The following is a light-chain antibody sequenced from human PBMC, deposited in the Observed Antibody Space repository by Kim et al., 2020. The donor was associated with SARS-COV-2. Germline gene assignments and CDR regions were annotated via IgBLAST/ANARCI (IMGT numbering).Light chain of an antibody. V-gene: IGKV3-15*01. CDR1: QSVGSN. Sequence: IVMTQSPATLSVSPGERATLSCRASQSVGSNLAWYQQEPGQAPRLLIYDASTRATGIPARFTGSGSGTEFTLTISSLQSEDFAVYYCQQYKIWPPYTFGQGTKVDIK. CDR3: QQYKIWPPYT. J-gene: IGKJ2*01. CDR2: DAS.